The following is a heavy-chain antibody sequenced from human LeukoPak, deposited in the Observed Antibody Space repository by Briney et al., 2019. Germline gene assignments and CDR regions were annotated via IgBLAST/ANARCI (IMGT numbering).Heavy chain of an antibody. D-gene: IGHD4-17*01. Sequence: HPGGSLRLSCAASGFTFSNFAMSWVRQAPGKGLEWVSTVSGSATNTYYADSVKGRFIVSRDNSRNTLDLQMNSLRADDTAVYYCAKGFQTYGELSLDGWGQGTLVTVSS. CDR1: GFTFSNFA. CDR2: VSGSATNT. J-gene: IGHJ4*02. V-gene: IGHV3-23*01. CDR3: AKGFQTYGELSLDG.